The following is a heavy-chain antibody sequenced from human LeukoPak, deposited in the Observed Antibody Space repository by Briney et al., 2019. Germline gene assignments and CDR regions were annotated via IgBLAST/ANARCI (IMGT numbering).Heavy chain of an antibody. CDR1: GYTLTELS. D-gene: IGHD6-13*01. J-gene: IGHJ6*03. CDR3: ATSSSSPGGDYYYMDV. V-gene: IGHV1-24*01. Sequence: ASVKVSCKVSGYTLTELSMHWVRQAPGKGLEWMGGFDPEDGETIYAQKFQGRVTVTEDTSTDTAYMELSSLRSEDTAVYYCATSSSSPGGDYYYMDVWGKGTTVTVSS. CDR2: FDPEDGET.